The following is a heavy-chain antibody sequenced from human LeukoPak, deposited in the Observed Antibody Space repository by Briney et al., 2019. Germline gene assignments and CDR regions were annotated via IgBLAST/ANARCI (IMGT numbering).Heavy chain of an antibody. D-gene: IGHD3-22*01. J-gene: IGHJ4*02. V-gene: IGHV4-59*01. CDR1: GGSISSYY. CDR2: IYYSGST. CDR3: ASLNYYESGNYYYLFDF. Sequence: SETLSLTCTVSGGSISSYYWSWIRQPPGKGLEWIGYIYYSGSTNYNPSLKSRVTISVDTSKNQFSLRLSSVTAADTAVYYCASLNYYESGNYYYLFDFWGQGTLVTVSS.